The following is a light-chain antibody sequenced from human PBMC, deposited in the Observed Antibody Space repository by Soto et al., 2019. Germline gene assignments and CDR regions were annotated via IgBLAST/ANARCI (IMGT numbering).Light chain of an antibody. Sequence: DLQMTQSPSSLSASVGDRVTITCRASQGIGNDLGWHQQRPGKAPKCLISAASSLQSGVPSRFSGSGSGSEFTLTINSLQPEDFATYFCLQHHSYPWTFGQGTTVEIK. CDR2: AAS. CDR3: LQHHSYPWT. CDR1: QGIGND. J-gene: IGKJ1*01. V-gene: IGKV1-17*01.